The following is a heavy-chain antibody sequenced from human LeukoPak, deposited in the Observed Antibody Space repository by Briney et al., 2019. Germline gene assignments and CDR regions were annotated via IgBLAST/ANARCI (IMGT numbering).Heavy chain of an antibody. Sequence: GGTLRLSCAASGFTFSRYWMHWVRQAPGKGLMWVSRISPDGSTTLYADSVKGRFTISRDNAKNTLYLQMNSLGAEDTAVYYCAKDLIVVVVAAPGYWGQGTLVTVSS. V-gene: IGHV3-74*03. D-gene: IGHD2-15*01. CDR1: GFTFSRYW. CDR3: AKDLIVVVVAAPGY. J-gene: IGHJ4*02. CDR2: ISPDGSTT.